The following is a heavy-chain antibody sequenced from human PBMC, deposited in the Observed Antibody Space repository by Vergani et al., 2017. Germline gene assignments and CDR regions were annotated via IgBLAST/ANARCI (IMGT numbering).Heavy chain of an antibody. V-gene: IGHV3-30-3*01. CDR2: ISYDGSNK. CDR1: GFTFSSYA. J-gene: IGHJ4*02. Sequence: QVQLVESGGGVVQPGRSLRLSCAASGFTFSSYAMHWVRQAPGKGLEWVAVISYDGSNKYYADSVKGRFTISRDNSKNTLYLQMNSLRAEDTAVYYCAREEDNWNYGSDYWDQGTLVTVSS. CDR3: AREEDNWNYGSDY. D-gene: IGHD1-7*01.